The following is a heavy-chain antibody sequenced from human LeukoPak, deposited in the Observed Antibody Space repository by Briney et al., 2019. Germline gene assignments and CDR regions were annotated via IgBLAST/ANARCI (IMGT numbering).Heavy chain of an antibody. CDR1: GGSISNYY. D-gene: IGHD3-10*01. CDR2: IYYSGST. V-gene: IGHV4-59*01. J-gene: IGHJ5*02. Sequence: SETLSLTCTVSGGSISNYYWSWFRQPPGKGLEWIGYIYYSGSTNYNPSLRSRVTISLDTSKNQFSLKLSSVTAADTAVYYCAKASGVRAFDWFDPWGQGTLVTVSS. CDR3: AKASGVRAFDWFDP.